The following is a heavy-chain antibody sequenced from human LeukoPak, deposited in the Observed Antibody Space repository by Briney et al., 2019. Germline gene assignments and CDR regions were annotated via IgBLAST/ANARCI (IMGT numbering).Heavy chain of an antibody. J-gene: IGHJ4*02. CDR2: ISGSGDST. CDR3: AKTRPLDSSSWSHGDY. Sequence: GGSLRLSCPTSGFTFSSYTMNWVRQAPGKGLEWVSAISGSGDSTYYGDSVKGRFTISRDNSKNTLYLQMNSLRAEDTAVYYCAKTRPLDSSSWSHGDYWGQGTLVTVSS. V-gene: IGHV3-23*01. CDR1: GFTFSSYT. D-gene: IGHD6-13*01.